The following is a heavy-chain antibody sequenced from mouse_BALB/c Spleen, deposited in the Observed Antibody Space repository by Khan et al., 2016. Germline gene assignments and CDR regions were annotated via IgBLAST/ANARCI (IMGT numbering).Heavy chain of an antibody. CDR2: INTNTGEP. Sequence: QIQLVQSGPELKKPGETVKISCKASGYTFTNYGMNWVKQAPGKGLKWMGWINTNTGEPTYAEEFKGRFAFSLDTSASTAYLQINNLKNEDTATYFCAIHYYGYFDYWCQGTTLTVSS. V-gene: IGHV9-3*02. J-gene: IGHJ2*01. D-gene: IGHD1-2*01. CDR1: GYTFTNYG. CDR3: AIHYYGYFDY.